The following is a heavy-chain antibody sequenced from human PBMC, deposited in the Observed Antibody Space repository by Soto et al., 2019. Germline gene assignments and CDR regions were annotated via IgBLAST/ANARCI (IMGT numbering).Heavy chain of an antibody. V-gene: IGHV4-59*08. J-gene: IGHJ6*03. CDR1: GGSISSYY. D-gene: IGHD6-13*01. CDR3: ARHWSSSFSYYYYYMDV. CDR2: IYYSGST. Sequence: QLQLQESGPGLVKPSETLSLTCTVSGGSISSYYWSWIRQPPGKGLEWIGYIYYSGSTNYNPSLKSRVTISVDTSKNQFSLKLSSVTAADTAAYYCARHWSSSFSYYYYYMDVWGKGTTVTVSS.